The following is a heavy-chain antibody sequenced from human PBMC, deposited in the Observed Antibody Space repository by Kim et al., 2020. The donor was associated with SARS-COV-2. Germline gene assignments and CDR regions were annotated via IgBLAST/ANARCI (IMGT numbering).Heavy chain of an antibody. CDR3: ARHSGSYSV. Sequence: STNYNPSLKSRVTISVDTSKNQFSLKLSSVTAADTAVYYCARHSGSYSVWGQGTLVTVSS. V-gene: IGHV4-61*07. CDR2: ST. J-gene: IGHJ4*02. D-gene: IGHD1-26*01.